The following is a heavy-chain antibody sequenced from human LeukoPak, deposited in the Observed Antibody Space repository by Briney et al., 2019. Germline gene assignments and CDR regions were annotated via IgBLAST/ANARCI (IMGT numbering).Heavy chain of an antibody. CDR2: IYYSGST. D-gene: IGHD2-8*01. J-gene: IGHJ4*02. CDR1: GGSISSSSYS. V-gene: IGHV4-39*01. Sequence: SETLSLTCTVSGGSISSSSYSWGWIRQPPGKGLEWIGSIYYSGSTYYNPSLKSRVTISVDTSKNQFSLKLSSVTAADTAVYYCASSLTNYYFDYWGQGTLVTVSS. CDR3: ASSLTNYYFDY.